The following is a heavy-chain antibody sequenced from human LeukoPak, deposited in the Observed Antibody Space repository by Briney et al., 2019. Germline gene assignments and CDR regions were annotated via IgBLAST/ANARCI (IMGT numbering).Heavy chain of an antibody. Sequence: GESLKISCKGSGYSFTSYWIGWVRQMPGKGLELMGIIYPGDSDTRSSPSFQGQVTISADKSISTAYLQWSSLKASDTAMYYCARRTWSRGYCSSTSCPGNFDYWGQGTLVTVSS. V-gene: IGHV5-51*01. D-gene: IGHD2-2*01. CDR1: GYSFTSYW. CDR2: IYPGDSDT. J-gene: IGHJ4*02. CDR3: ARRTWSRGYCSSTSCPGNFDY.